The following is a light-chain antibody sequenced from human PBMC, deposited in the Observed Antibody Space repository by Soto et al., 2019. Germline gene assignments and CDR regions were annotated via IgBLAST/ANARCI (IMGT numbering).Light chain of an antibody. V-gene: IGKV4-1*01. Sequence: DIVMTQSPDSLAVSLGERATINCKSSQSILYSSNNKNFLGWYQQRPGQSPKLLIYWASIRASGVPDRFSGSGSGTDFTLTISGLQAEDVAVYYCQQYYSTPLTFGGGTTVEIK. CDR2: WAS. CDR1: QSILYSSNNKNF. CDR3: QQYYSTPLT. J-gene: IGKJ4*01.